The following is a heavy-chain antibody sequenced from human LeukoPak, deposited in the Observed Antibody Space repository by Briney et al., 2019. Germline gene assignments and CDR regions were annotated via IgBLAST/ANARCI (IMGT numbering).Heavy chain of an antibody. CDR2: ISWNSGSI. J-gene: IGHJ4*02. CDR3: ARLHYEILTGHPAFDF. V-gene: IGHV3-9*01. D-gene: IGHD3-9*01. CDR1: GFTFDDYA. Sequence: GGSLRLSCAASGFTFDDYAMHWVRQAPGKGLEWVSGISWNSGSIGYADSVKGRFTISRDNAKNSLYLQMNSLRAEDTALYYCARLHYEILTGHPAFDFWGQGTLVTVSS.